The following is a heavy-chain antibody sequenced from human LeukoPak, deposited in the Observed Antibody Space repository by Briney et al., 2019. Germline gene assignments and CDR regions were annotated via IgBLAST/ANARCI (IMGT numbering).Heavy chain of an antibody. CDR2: ISYDGSNK. D-gene: IGHD1-26*01. V-gene: IGHV3-30*03. CDR3: ASSGGAFDI. CDR1: GFTFRNYG. J-gene: IGHJ3*02. Sequence: GGSLRLSCAVSGFTFRNYGMHWVRQAPGKGLEWVAVISYDGSNKYYADSVKGRFTISRDNSKNTLYLQMNSLRAEDTAVYYCASSGGAFDIWGQGTMVTVSS.